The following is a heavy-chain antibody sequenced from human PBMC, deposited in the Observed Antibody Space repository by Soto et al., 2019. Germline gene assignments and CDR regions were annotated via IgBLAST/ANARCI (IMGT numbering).Heavy chain of an antibody. CDR2: IGPNSGST. D-gene: IGHD3-16*01. CDR3: ATSSHGGVGQYVDAFDL. Sequence: QVQLVQSGPEVKKPGASVKVSCKASNYAFTYNAINWVRQAPGHGLEWMGWIGPNSGSTNYAPELQGRGPMTKDTSANPAYMELRSLRSDDTAIYYRATSSHGGVGQYVDAFDLWAQGTLVTVSS. V-gene: IGHV1-18*01. CDR1: NYAFTYNA. J-gene: IGHJ3*01.